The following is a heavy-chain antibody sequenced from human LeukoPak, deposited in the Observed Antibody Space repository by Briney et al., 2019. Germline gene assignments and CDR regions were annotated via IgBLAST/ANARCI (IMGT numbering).Heavy chain of an antibody. CDR3: ARIPLASSGWFLTYYFDY. V-gene: IGHV4-39*01. Sequence: SETLSLTCTVSGGSISSSYYYWGWIRQPPGKGLEWIGSIYSSGSTYYNPSLKSRVTISVDTSKNQFSLKLSSVTAADTAVYYCARIPLASSGWFLTYYFDYWGQGTLVTVSS. CDR1: GGSISSSYYY. D-gene: IGHD6-19*01. CDR2: IYSSGST. J-gene: IGHJ4*02.